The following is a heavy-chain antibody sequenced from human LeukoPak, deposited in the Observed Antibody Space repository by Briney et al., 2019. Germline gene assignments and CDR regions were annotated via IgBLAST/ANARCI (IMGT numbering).Heavy chain of an antibody. CDR1: GGSFSGYY. V-gene: IGHV4-34*01. D-gene: IGHD3-3*01. CDR2: INRSGST. Sequence: PSETLSLNCAVYGGSFSGYYWSWIRQPPGKGLEWIGEINRSGSTNYNPSLKSRVTVSVDTSKNQFSLKLSSVTAADTAVYYCARGNRYYDFWSGYYVYYFGYWGQGTLVTVSS. CDR3: ARGNRYYDFWSGYYVYYFGY. J-gene: IGHJ4*02.